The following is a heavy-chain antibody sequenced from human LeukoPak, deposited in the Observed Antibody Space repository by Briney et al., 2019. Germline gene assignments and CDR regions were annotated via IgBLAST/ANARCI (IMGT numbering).Heavy chain of an antibody. CDR1: GYTFTDYY. D-gene: IGHD6-19*01. CDR2: INPISGGT. V-gene: IGHV1-2*02. Sequence: GASVKVSCKASGYTFTDYYMHWVRQAPGQGLEWMGWINPISGGTNFAQKFQGRVTMTGDTSISTAYMELSSLRSDDTAVYYCARRGLRLAVAASYYFGLDVWGQGTTVTVSS. J-gene: IGHJ6*02. CDR3: ARRGLRLAVAASYYFGLDV.